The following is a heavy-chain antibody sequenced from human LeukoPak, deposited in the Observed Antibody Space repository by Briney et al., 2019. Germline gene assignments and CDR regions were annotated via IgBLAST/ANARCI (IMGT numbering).Heavy chain of an antibody. Sequence: ESGPTLVNPTQTLTLTCTFSGFSLSTSGVGVGWIRQPPGKALEWLALIYWNDDKRYSPSLKSRLTITKDTSKNQVVLTMTNIDPVDTATYYCAHRPPQSRDSSGYYRHWFDPWGQGTLVTASS. CDR3: AHRPPQSRDSSGYYRHWFDP. D-gene: IGHD3-22*01. CDR2: IYWNDDK. J-gene: IGHJ5*02. CDR1: GFSLSTSGVG. V-gene: IGHV2-5*01.